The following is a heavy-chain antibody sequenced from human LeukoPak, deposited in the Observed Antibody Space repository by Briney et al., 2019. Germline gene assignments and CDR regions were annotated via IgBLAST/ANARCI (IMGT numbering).Heavy chain of an antibody. V-gene: IGHV1-2*02. J-gene: IGHJ4*02. D-gene: IGHD3-3*01. CDR1: GYTFTGYY. CDR2: INPNSGGT. CDR3: ARDRSWAIFGVVIMYYFDY. Sequence: GASVKVSCKASGYTFTGYYMHWVRQATGQGLEWMGWINPNSGGTNYAQKFQGRVTMTRDTSISTAYMELSRLRSDDTAVYYCARDRSWAIFGVVIMYYFDYWGQGTLVTVSS.